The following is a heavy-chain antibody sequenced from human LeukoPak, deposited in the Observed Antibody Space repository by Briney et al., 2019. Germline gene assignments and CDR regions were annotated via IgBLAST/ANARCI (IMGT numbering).Heavy chain of an antibody. CDR3: ARIRISGYYYYYMDV. J-gene: IGHJ6*03. V-gene: IGHV4-59*01. D-gene: IGHD2-15*01. CDR2: IYYSGST. CDR1: GGSISSYY. Sequence: SETLSLTCTVSGGSISSYYWSWIRQPPGKGLEWIGYIYYSGSTNCNPSLKSRVTISVDTSKNQFSLKLSSVTAADTAVYYCARIRISGYYYYYMDVWGKGTTVTVSS.